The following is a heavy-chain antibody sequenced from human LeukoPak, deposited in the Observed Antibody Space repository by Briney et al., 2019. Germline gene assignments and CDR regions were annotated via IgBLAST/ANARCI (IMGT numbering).Heavy chain of an antibody. J-gene: IGHJ5*02. V-gene: IGHV1-46*01. D-gene: IGHD3-10*01. CDR1: GYTFRNYG. Sequence: GASVKVSCKASGYTFRNYGISWVRQAPGQGLEWMGIINPSGGSTSYAQKFQGRVTMTRDTSTSTVYMELSSLRSEDTAVYYCARGTELLWFGELTNNWFDPWGQGTLVTVSS. CDR2: INPSGGST. CDR3: ARGTELLWFGELTNNWFDP.